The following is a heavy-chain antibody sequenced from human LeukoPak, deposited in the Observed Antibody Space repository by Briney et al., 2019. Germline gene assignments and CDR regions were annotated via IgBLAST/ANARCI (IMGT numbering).Heavy chain of an antibody. D-gene: IGHD3-22*01. CDR1: GFTFSDYY. CDR3: SAGEGYYDSSDYYSAWAFDV. V-gene: IGHV3-11*04. J-gene: IGHJ3*01. CDR2: ISNSGNTI. Sequence: GGSLRLSCAASGFTFSDYYMSWIRQAPGKGLEWVSYISNSGNTIYYAGSVKGRFTISRDNAKNSLYLQMNSLRAEDTAVYYCSAGEGYYDSSDYYSAWAFDVWGQGTMVTVSS.